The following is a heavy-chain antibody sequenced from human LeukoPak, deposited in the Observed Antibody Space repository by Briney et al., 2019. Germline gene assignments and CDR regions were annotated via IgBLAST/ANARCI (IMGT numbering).Heavy chain of an antibody. J-gene: IGHJ4*02. V-gene: IGHV3-23*01. CDR3: AKRSCSGGSCNFDY. CDR1: GFTFSNYA. D-gene: IGHD2-15*01. Sequence: PGGSLRLSCAASGFTFSNYAMSWVRQAQGKGLEWVSAISDSGGATNCADSVKGRFTISRDNSKNTLYLQMNSLRAEDTAVYYCAKRSCSGGSCNFDYWGQGTLVTVSS. CDR2: ISDSGGAT.